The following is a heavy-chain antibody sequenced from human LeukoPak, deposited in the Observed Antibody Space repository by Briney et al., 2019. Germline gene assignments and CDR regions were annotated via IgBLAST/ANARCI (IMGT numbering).Heavy chain of an antibody. Sequence: GGSLRLSCAASGFAFSVSWMHWVRHAPGKGLVWVSVIKSDGGTAYADSVKGRFTISRDNAKNTVYLQMNSLRDEDTAVYYCAKDYFGSLEYWGQGILVTVSS. CDR1: GFAFSVSW. D-gene: IGHD2/OR15-2a*01. CDR3: AKDYFGSLEY. CDR2: IKSDGGT. V-gene: IGHV3-74*03. J-gene: IGHJ4*02.